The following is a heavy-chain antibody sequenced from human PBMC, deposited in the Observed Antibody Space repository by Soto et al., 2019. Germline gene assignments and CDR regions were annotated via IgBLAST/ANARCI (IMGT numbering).Heavy chain of an antibody. D-gene: IGHD3-22*01. J-gene: IGHJ6*02. Sequence: WASVKVSCKASGYTFTSYDINWVRQATGQGLEWMGWMNPNSGNTGYAQKFQGRVTMTRNTSISTAYMELSSLRSEDTAVYYCARGAGFTMIGGFYGMDVWGQGTTVTVSS. CDR3: ARGAGFTMIGGFYGMDV. CDR2: MNPNSGNT. V-gene: IGHV1-8*01. CDR1: GYTFTSYD.